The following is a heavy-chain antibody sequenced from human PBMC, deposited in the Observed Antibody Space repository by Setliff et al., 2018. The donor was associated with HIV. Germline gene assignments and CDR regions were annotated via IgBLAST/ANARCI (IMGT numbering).Heavy chain of an antibody. D-gene: IGHD3-3*01. CDR3: ARERTTIFGVVIYYYGMDV. J-gene: IGHJ6*02. V-gene: IGHV3-48*04. CDR2: ISSSGSTI. CDR1: GFTFSSYS. Sequence: GGSLRLSCAASGFTFSSYSMNWVRQAPGKGLEWVSYISSSGSTIYYADSVKGRFTISRDNAKNSLYLQMNSLRAEDTAVYYCARERTTIFGVVIYYYGMDVWGQGTTVTVS.